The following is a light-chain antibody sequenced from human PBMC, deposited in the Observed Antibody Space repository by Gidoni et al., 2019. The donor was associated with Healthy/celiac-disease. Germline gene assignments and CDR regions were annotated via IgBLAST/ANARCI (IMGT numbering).Light chain of an antibody. J-gene: IGKJ2*01. V-gene: IGKV3-20*01. CDR1: QSVSSSY. CDR3: QQYGSSPPYT. Sequence: EIVLTQSPGTLSLSPGDRATLSCRASQSVSSSYLAWYQQKPGQAPRLLIYGASSRATGIPDRFSGSGSGTDFTLTISRLEPEDFAVYYCQQYGSSPPYTFGQXTKLEIK. CDR2: GAS.